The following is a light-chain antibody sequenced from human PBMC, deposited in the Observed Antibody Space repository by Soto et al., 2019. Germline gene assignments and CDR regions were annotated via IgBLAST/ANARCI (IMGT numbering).Light chain of an antibody. CDR1: SDDVGSHNL. CDR3: CSYAGSRTWV. Sequence: LTQPASVSGSPGQSITISCCGTSDDVGSHNLVSWYQQHPGKAPRLMIYEGTRRPSGVSNRFSGSKSGSTASLTISGLQAEDEGDYYCCSYAGSRTWVFGGGTKVTVL. J-gene: IGLJ3*02. V-gene: IGLV2-23*01. CDR2: EGT.